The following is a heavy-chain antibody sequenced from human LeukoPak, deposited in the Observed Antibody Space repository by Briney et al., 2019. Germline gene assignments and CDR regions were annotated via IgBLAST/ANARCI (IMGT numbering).Heavy chain of an antibody. CDR2: ISSSSSTI. D-gene: IGHD2-15*01. J-gene: IGHJ3*02. Sequence: GGSLRLSCAASGFTFSSYTMNWVRQAPGKGLEWVSYISSSSSTIYYADSVKGRFTISRDNAKNSLYLQMNSLRDEDTAVYYCARDQTNPIVMVAKNDAFDIWGQGTMVTVSS. CDR1: GFTFSSYT. V-gene: IGHV3-48*02. CDR3: ARDQTNPIVMVAKNDAFDI.